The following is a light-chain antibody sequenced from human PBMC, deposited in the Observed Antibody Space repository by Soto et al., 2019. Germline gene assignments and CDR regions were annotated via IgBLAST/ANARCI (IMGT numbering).Light chain of an antibody. Sequence: EIVWTQSPGTLSLSPGDRATLSCRASQILNNNYLACYQQKPGQAPRLPIYAASSRATGIPDRFSGSGSGTDFTLTISKLEPEDFAVYYCHQCLSSQTFGQGTKVDIK. V-gene: IGKV3-20*01. CDR3: HQCLSSQT. CDR2: AAS. J-gene: IGKJ1*01. CDR1: QILNNNY.